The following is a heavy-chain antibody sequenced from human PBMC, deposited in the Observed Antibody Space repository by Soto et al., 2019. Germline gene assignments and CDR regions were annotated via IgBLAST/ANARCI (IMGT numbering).Heavy chain of an antibody. J-gene: IGHJ4*02. CDR3: AKDGEGDILTGYWQYYFDY. CDR1: GFTFSSYA. V-gene: IGHV3-23*01. CDR2: ISGSGGST. Sequence: EVQLLESGGGLVQPGGSLRLSCAASGFTFSSYAMSWVRQAPGKGLEWVPAISGSGGSTYYADSVKGRFTISRDNSKNTLYLQMNSLRAEDTAVYYCAKDGEGDILTGYWQYYFDYWGQGTLVTVSS. D-gene: IGHD3-9*01.